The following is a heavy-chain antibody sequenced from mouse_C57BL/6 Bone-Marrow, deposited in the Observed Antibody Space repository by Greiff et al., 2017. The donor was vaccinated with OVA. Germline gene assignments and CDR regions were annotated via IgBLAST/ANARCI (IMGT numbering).Heavy chain of an antibody. CDR1: GYSITSGYY. D-gene: IGHD2-14*01. J-gene: IGHJ2*01. CDR2: ISYDGSN. Sequence: EVQRVESGPGLVKPSQSLSLTCSVTGYSITSGYYWNWIRQFPGNKLEWMGYISYDGSNNYNPSLKNRISITRDTSKNQFFLKLNSVTTEDTATYYCARPPYRGYFDYWGQGTTLTVSS. CDR3: ARPPYRGYFDY. V-gene: IGHV3-6*01.